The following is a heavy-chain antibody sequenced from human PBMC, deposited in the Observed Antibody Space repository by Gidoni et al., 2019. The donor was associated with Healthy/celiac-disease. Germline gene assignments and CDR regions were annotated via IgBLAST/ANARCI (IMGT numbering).Heavy chain of an antibody. CDR1: GYTFTSSG. D-gene: IGHD3-22*01. CDR3: ARVRAGRYDSKMSGDY. J-gene: IGHJ4*02. CDR2: ISAYNGNT. Sequence: QVQLVQSGAEVKKPGASVKVSCKASGYTFTSSGISCVRQAPGQGREWMGWISAYNGNTNYAQKLQGRVTMTTDTSTSTAYMELRSLRSDDTAVYYCARVRAGRYDSKMSGDYWGQGTLVTVSS. V-gene: IGHV1-18*01.